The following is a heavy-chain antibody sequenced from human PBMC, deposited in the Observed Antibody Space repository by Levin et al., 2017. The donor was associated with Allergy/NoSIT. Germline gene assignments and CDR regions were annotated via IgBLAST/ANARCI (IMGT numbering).Heavy chain of an antibody. CDR2: IYSGGST. D-gene: IGHD2-15*01. J-gene: IGHJ3*02. Sequence: GGSLRLSCAASGFTVSSNYMSWVRQAPGKGLEWVSIIYSGGSTYSADSVKGRFTMSRDNSKNTVYLQMNSLRAEDTAVYYCARYIDCSGGSCYSDDAFDIWGQGTKVTVSS. V-gene: IGHV3-53*01. CDR3: ARYIDCSGGSCYSDDAFDI. CDR1: GFTVSSNY.